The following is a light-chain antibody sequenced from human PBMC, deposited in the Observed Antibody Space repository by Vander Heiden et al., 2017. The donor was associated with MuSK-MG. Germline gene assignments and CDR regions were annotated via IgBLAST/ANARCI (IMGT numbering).Light chain of an antibody. Sequence: SYVLTKPPSVSVAPGQTARITCRGNNMGSKSVHWYQQKPGQAPVLVVYDDSDRPSGIPERFSGSNSGNTDTLTISRVEAGDEADDDCQVWASSSDHVVFGGGTKLTVL. CDR3: QVWASSSDHVV. CDR2: DDS. CDR1: NMGSKS. J-gene: IGLJ2*01. V-gene: IGLV3-21*02.